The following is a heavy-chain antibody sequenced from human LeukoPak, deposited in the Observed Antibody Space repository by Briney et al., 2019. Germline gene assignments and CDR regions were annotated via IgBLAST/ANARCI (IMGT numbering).Heavy chain of an antibody. CDR3: ARYRFSSSPLLSMDV. CDR1: RGTFSSYA. J-gene: IGHJ6*03. D-gene: IGHD6-13*01. CDR2: IIPIFRTA. Sequence: AASVNVSCKASRGTFSSYAISWVRPAPGQGVEWMGGIIPIFRTANYAQKFQGRVTINADESTSTAYMELSSLRSEDTAVYYCARYRFSSSPLLSMDVWGKGTTVTVSS. V-gene: IGHV1-69*13.